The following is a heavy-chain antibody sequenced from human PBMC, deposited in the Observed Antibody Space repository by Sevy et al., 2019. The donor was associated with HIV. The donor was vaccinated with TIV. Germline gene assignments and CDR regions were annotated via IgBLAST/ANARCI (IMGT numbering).Heavy chain of an antibody. D-gene: IGHD2-2*01. CDR1: GFTFSSYA. Sequence: GGSLRLSCAASGFTFSSYAMTWVRQAPGNGLEWVSCIGGSDGSTFYADSVKGRFTISRDNSKNTLYLQMNSVRVEDTAVYYCAKGDSGSCYAAFDYWGQGTLVTVSS. CDR2: IGGSDGST. J-gene: IGHJ4*02. CDR3: AKGDSGSCYAAFDY. V-gene: IGHV3-23*01.